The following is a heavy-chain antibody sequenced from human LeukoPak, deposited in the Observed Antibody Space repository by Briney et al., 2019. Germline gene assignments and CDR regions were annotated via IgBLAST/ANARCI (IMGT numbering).Heavy chain of an antibody. CDR2: IYSGGST. CDR3: ARDTVAGNSGSY. Sequence: GGSLRLSCAASGFTFSSYGMHWVRQAPGKGLEWISVIYSGGSTYYADSVKGRFTISRHNSKNTLYLQMNSLRAEDTAVYYCARDTVAGNSGSYWGHGTLVTVSS. J-gene: IGHJ4*01. D-gene: IGHD6-13*01. CDR1: GFTFSSYG. V-gene: IGHV3-NL1*01.